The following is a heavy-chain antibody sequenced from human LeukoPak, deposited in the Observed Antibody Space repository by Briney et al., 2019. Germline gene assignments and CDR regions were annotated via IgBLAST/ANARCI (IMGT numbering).Heavy chain of an antibody. D-gene: IGHD5-12*01. CDR1: GGSISSSSYY. CDR3: ARGYSGWVDY. Sequence: SETLSLTCTVSGGSISSSSYYWGWIRQPPGKGLEWVRSIYYSGSTYYNPSLKSRVTISVDTSKNQFSLKLSSVTAADTAVYYCARGYSGWVDYWGQGTLVTVSS. V-gene: IGHV4-39*01. CDR2: IYYSGST. J-gene: IGHJ4*02.